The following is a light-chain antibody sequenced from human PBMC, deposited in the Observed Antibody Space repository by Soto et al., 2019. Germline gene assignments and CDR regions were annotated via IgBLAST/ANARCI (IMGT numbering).Light chain of an antibody. CDR2: DVN. J-gene: IGLJ1*01. CDR3: CAYSTSGTHV. Sequence: QSALTQPASVSGSPGQSITFSCTGTSSDVGSYDYVSWHQQHPGKAPKLIIYDVNNRPSGVPSRFSGSKSGNTASLIISGLQTEDEDDYYSCAYSTSGTHVFGTGTKVTV. CDR1: SSDVGSYDY. V-gene: IGLV2-14*03.